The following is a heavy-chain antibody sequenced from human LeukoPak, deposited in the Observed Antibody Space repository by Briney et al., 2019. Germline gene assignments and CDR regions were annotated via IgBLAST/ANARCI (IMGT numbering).Heavy chain of an antibody. CDR3: AKEQRIRHCSEGVCMEGYYFDY. CDR2: LSRGGGST. Sequence: GSLRLSCTGSGFPFNMFAMNWVRQAPGQGLEWVSGLSRGGGSTNYAGSVKGRFTISRDTSKSMVFLQMNDLRPEDTAVYYCAKEQRIRHCSEGVCMEGYYFDYWGQGSLVTVSS. CDR1: GFPFNMFA. J-gene: IGHJ4*02. V-gene: IGHV3-23*01. D-gene: IGHD2-8*01.